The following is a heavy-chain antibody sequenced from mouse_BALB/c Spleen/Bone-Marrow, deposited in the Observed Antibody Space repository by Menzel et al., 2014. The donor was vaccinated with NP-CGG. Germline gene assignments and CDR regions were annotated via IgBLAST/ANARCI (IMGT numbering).Heavy chain of an antibody. CDR1: GFNIKDTH. D-gene: IGHD1-1*01. Sequence: VQLQQSGAELVKPGASVKLSCTASGFNIKDTHMHWVKQRPEQGLEWIGRIDPANGNTKYDPKFQGKATITADTSSNTAYLQLSSLTSEDTAVYYCARYSYGSIGYYFDYWGQGTTLTVSS. V-gene: IGHV14-3*02. CDR3: ARYSYGSIGYYFDY. J-gene: IGHJ2*01. CDR2: IDPANGNT.